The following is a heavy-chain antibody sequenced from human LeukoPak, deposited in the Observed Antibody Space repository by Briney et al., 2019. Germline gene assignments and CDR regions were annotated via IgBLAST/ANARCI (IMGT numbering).Heavy chain of an antibody. CDR3: ASPYPREYCSSSSCYFNY. V-gene: IGHV5-51*01. Sequence: GESLKISCKGSGYSFTTYWIGWVRQVPGKGLEWMGIIYPGDSDTRYSPSFQGQVTISADKSISTAYLQWSSLKASDTAMYYCASPYPREYCSSSSCYFNYWGQGTLVTVSS. J-gene: IGHJ4*02. D-gene: IGHD2-2*01. CDR1: GYSFTTYW. CDR2: IYPGDSDT.